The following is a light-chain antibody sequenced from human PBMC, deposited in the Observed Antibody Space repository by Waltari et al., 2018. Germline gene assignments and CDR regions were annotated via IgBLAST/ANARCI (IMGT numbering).Light chain of an antibody. CDR3: QQYSTTPLT. Sequence: IVMTQSPDSLAVSLGERATINSKYSKSILSNSTNKNYVAWYQQKPGQTPKLLIYWTSTRGSGVPDRFVGSGSGSDFTLTISSLQPEDVAVYYCQQYSTTPLTFGGGTKVEIK. CDR1: KSILSNSTNKNY. V-gene: IGKV4-1*01. CDR2: WTS. J-gene: IGKJ4*01.